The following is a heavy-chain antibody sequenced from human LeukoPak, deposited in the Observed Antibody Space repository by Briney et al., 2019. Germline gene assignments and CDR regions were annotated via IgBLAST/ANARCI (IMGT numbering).Heavy chain of an antibody. CDR1: GFIFSTYW. V-gene: IGHV3-74*01. D-gene: IGHD6-25*01. J-gene: IGHJ6*02. CDR2: INTDGSST. CDR3: ARERVGSDYYGLDV. Sequence: GGSLRLSCAASGFIFSTYWMHWVRRAPGKGLVWVSRINTDGSSTAYAASVKGRFTISRDNTKNILYLQMNSLRAEDTALYYCARERVGSDYYGLDVWGQGTTVSVSS.